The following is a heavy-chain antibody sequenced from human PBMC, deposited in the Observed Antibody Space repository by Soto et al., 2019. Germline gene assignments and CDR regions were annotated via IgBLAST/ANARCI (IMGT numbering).Heavy chain of an antibody. V-gene: IGHV5-51*01. CDR1: GYSFTNTW. CDR3: ARDPSYYGSGSYYYFDS. CDR2: IYPADSDA. J-gene: IGHJ4*02. D-gene: IGHD3-10*01. Sequence: HGESLKISCKGSGYSFTNTWIAWVRQMPGKGLEWMGIIYPADSDARYSPSFQGQVTISADRSISTAYLQWSSLRAEDTAVYFCARDPSYYGSGSYYYFDSWGQGALVTVSS.